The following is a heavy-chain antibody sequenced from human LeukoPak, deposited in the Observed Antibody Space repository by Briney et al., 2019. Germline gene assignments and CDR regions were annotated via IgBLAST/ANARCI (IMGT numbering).Heavy chain of an antibody. V-gene: IGHV3-9*01. J-gene: IGHJ4*02. CDR3: ARDSPTAGHIDY. D-gene: IGHD5-18*01. CDR2: ISWNSGSI. Sequence: GGSLRLSCAASGFTFDDYAMHWVRQAPGKGLEWVSGISWNSGSIGYADSVKGRFTISRDNSKNTLYLQMNSLRAEDTAVYYCARDSPTAGHIDYWGQGTLVTVSS. CDR1: GFTFDDYA.